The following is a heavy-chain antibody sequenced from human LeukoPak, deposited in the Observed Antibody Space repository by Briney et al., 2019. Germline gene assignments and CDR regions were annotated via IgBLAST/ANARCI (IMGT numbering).Heavy chain of an antibody. CDR1: GFTFSSYW. Sequence: GGSLRLSCAASGFTFSSYWMSWVRQAPGKGLEWVANIKHDGSEKYYVDSVKGRFTISRDNAKNSLYLQMNSLRAEDTAVYYCATPSYISGSYFLYWGQGTLVTVSS. V-gene: IGHV3-7*01. CDR3: ATPSYISGSYFLY. J-gene: IGHJ4*02. CDR2: IKHDGSEK. D-gene: IGHD3-10*01.